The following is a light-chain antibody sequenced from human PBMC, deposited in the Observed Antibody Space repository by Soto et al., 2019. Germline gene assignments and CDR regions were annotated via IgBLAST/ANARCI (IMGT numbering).Light chain of an antibody. CDR3: SSYTSSSTPVV. CDR2: EVT. J-gene: IGLJ2*01. V-gene: IGLV2-14*01. Sequence: QSALTQPASVSGSPGQSIAISCTGSGSDVGASNYVSWYQQHPGKAPNLMIFEVTNRPSGVSDRFSGSKSGNTASLTITSLQAEDEADYYYSSYTSSSTPVVFGGGTKLTVL. CDR1: GSDVGASNY.